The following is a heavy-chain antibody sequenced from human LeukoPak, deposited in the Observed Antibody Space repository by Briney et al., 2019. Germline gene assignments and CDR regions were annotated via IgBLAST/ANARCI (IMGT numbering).Heavy chain of an antibody. CDR3: ARSRDVGPPNWFDP. V-gene: IGHV3-48*01. J-gene: IGHJ5*02. CDR1: GFTFSSYS. D-gene: IGHD5-24*01. CDR2: ISSGSSVI. Sequence: GGYLRLSCAASGFTFSSYSMNWVRQAPGKGLEWLSHISSGSSVIYYADSVKGRFTISRDNAKNSLYLQMNSLRVEDTAVYYCARSRDVGPPNWFDPWGQGTLVTVSS.